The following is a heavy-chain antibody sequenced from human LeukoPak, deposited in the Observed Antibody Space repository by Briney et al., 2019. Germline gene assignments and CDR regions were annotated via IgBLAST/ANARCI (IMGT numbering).Heavy chain of an antibody. V-gene: IGHV4-59*01. CDR3: ARRRDSFDP. D-gene: IGHD2-21*01. CDR2: IHYSGST. J-gene: IGHJ5*02. Sequence: SETLSLTCTVSGGSISSYYWSWIRQPPGKGLEWIGYIHYSGSTNYNPSLKSRVTISVDTSKNQFSLKLSSVTAADTAVYYCARRRDSFDPWGQGTLVTVSS. CDR1: GGSISSYY.